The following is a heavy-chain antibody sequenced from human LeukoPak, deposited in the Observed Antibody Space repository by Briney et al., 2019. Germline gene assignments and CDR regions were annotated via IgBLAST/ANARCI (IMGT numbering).Heavy chain of an antibody. D-gene: IGHD3-10*01. CDR2: ISWDGGST. V-gene: IGHV3-43D*03. CDR1: GFTFDDYA. CDR3: AKGTRAAGDYYYYYYMDV. Sequence: GGSLRLSCAASGFTFDDYAMHWVRQAPGKGLEWVSLISWDGGSTYYADSVKGRFTISRDNNKNSLYLQVNSLRAEDTALYYCAKGTRAAGDYYYYYYMDVWGKGTTVTVSS. J-gene: IGHJ6*03.